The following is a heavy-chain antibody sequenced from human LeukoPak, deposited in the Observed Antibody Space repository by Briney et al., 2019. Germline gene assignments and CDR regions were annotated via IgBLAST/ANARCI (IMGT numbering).Heavy chain of an antibody. CDR2: MYHSGNT. J-gene: IGHJ4*02. Sequence: SETLSLTCTVSGYSISSGYYWGWIRQPPGKGLEWIGTMYHSGNTYYNPSLKSRVTISVDTSKNQFSLKLTSVTAADTAVYYCARAYSSSSIFDYWAREPWSPSPQ. CDR3: ARAYSSSSIFDY. V-gene: IGHV4-38-2*02. CDR1: GYSISSGYY. D-gene: IGHD6-6*01.